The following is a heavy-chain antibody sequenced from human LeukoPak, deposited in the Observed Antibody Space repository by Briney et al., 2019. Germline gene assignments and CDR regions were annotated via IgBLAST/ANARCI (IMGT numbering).Heavy chain of an antibody. CDR1: GFPLSSYS. CDR2: ISSGGSAI. CDR3: VRVKGSYFDY. D-gene: IGHD2-15*01. V-gene: IGHV3-48*01. Sequence: GGSLRLSCAASGFPLSSYSINWVRQAPGKGLEWVSYISSGGSAIYYVDSVKGRFTVSRDNAKNSLFLQMNSPRAGDTAVYYCVRVKGSYFDYWGQGALVTVSS. J-gene: IGHJ4*02.